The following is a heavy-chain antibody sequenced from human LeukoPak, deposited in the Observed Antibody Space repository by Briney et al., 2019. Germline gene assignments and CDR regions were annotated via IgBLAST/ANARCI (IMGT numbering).Heavy chain of an antibody. D-gene: IGHD6-13*01. J-gene: IGHJ4*02. V-gene: IGHV1-8*03. CDR2: MNPNSGNT. Sequence: ASVKVSCKASGYTFTGYYMHWVRQATGQGLEWMGWMNPNSGNTGYAQKFQDRVSITRDTSISTAYMELSSLRSEDTAVYFCVRVVPYSSTWYSFDYWGQGTLVTVSS. CDR1: GYTFTGYY. CDR3: VRVVPYSSTWYSFDY.